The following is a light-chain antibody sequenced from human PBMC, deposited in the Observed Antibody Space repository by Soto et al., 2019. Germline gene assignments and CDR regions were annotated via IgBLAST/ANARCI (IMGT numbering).Light chain of an antibody. Sequence: DIQMTQSPSSMSASAGDRVTITCRASQVISNYLAWYQQKPGKVPKLLIYAASTLQSGVPSRFSGSGSGTDFTVTIISLQPEDVATYYCQKYKSALRTFGQGTKVEIK. J-gene: IGKJ1*01. CDR3: QKYKSALRT. CDR2: AAS. CDR1: QVISNY. V-gene: IGKV1-27*01.